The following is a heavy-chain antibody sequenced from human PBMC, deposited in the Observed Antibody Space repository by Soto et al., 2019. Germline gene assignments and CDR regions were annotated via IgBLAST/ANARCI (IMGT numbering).Heavy chain of an antibody. CDR1: GYTFTSYY. J-gene: IGHJ6*02. V-gene: IGHV1-46*03. D-gene: IGHD6-13*01. CDR2: INPSGGST. CDR3: ARDFLREQLASIRYYYYYGMDV. Sequence: QVQLVQSGAEVKKPGASVKVSCKASGYTFTSYYMHWVRQAPGQGLEWMGIINPSGGSTSYAQKFQGRVTMTRDTSTSTVYMELSSLRSEDTAVYYCARDFLREQLASIRYYYYYGMDVWGQGTTVTVSS.